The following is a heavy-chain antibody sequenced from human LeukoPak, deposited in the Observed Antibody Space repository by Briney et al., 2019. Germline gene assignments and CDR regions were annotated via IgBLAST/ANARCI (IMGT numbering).Heavy chain of an antibody. D-gene: IGHD3-10*01. Sequence: GGSLRLSCAASGFTFSTYSMNWVRQAPGKGLEWVSSISSSSSFIYYADSVKGRFSISRDNAKNSLYLQMNSLRAEDTAVYYSAIDSSGSDHFDNWGQGTLVTVSS. CDR1: GFTFSTYS. CDR2: ISSSSSFI. J-gene: IGHJ4*02. CDR3: AIDSSGSDHFDN. V-gene: IGHV3-21*04.